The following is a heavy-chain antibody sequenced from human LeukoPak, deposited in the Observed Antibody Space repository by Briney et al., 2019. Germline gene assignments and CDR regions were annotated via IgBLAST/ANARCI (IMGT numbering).Heavy chain of an antibody. Sequence: GGSLRLSCAASGFTVSSSYMSWVRQAPGKGLEWVSVIYSDGSTYYADSVKGRFTISRDNSKNTVYLQMNSLRAEDTVVYYCARDLDSYGSYWGQGTPVTVSS. CDR3: ARDLDSYGSY. CDR2: IYSDGST. J-gene: IGHJ4*02. V-gene: IGHV3-66*01. D-gene: IGHD5-18*01. CDR1: GFTVSSSY.